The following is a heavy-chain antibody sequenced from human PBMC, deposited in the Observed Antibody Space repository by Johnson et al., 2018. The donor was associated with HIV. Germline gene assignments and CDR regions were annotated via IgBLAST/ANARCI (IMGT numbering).Heavy chain of an antibody. Sequence: VQLVESGGGVVRPGGSLRVSCAASGFTFSCYDVHWVRQATGKGLEWVSAISGSGGSTYYADSVKGRFTISRDNSKNTLYLQMNSLRAEDTAVYYCAKDQLSEHLVLRSAFDIWGQGTMVTVSS. D-gene: IGHD6-6*01. CDR1: GFTFSCYD. CDR2: ISGSGGST. CDR3: AKDQLSEHLVLRSAFDI. V-gene: IGHV3-23*04. J-gene: IGHJ3*02.